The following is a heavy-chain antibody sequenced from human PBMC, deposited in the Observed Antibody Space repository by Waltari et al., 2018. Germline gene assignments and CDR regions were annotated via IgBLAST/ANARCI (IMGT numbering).Heavy chain of an antibody. CDR3: ARNWELRGGMDV. CDR1: GGSFSGYH. J-gene: IGHJ6*03. Sequence: QVQLRQWGAGLLKPSETLSLTCAVYGGSFSGYHWSWIRQPPGKGLEWIGEINHSGNTNQNPSLKSRVTILVDTSKNQFSLKLTSVTAADTAVYYCARNWELRGGMDVWGKGTTVTVSS. D-gene: IGHD1-26*01. V-gene: IGHV4-34*02. CDR2: INHSGNT.